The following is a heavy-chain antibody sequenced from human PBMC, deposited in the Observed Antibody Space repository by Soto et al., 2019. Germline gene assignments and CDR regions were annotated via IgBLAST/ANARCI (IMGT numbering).Heavy chain of an antibody. CDR1: GGSISSGGYY. Sequence: QVKLQESGPGLVKPSQTLSLTCTVSGGSISSGGYYWSWIRQHPGKGLEWIGYIYYSGSTYYNPSHKSQVTLSVDTSKNQFSLKLSSVTAADTAVYYCARERSSCWFWYFDLWGRGTLVTVSS. CDR2: IYYSGST. D-gene: IGHD6-19*01. CDR3: ARERSSCWFWYFDL. J-gene: IGHJ2*01. V-gene: IGHV4-31*01.